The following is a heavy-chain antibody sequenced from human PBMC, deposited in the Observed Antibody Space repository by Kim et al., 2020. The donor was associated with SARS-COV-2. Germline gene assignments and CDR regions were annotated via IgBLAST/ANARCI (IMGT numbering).Heavy chain of an antibody. D-gene: IGHD3-10*01. CDR3: TSETMVRGVAYAFDI. V-gene: IGHV3-49*02. J-gene: IGHJ3*02. Sequence: ASVKGRFTSSRDDSKSIAYLQMNSLKTEDTAVYYCTSETMVRGVAYAFDIWGQGTMVTVSS.